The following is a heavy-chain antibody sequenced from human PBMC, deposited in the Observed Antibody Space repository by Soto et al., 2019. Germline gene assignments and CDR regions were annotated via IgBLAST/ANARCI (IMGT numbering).Heavy chain of an antibody. V-gene: IGHV4-34*01. J-gene: IGHJ5*02. CDR2: INHVGIT. CDR3: ARAHDVWGGRQQPIDA. CDR1: GGSFRGFY. Sequence: SETLSLTCAVSGGSFRGFYWTWIRQSPGKGLEWLGDINHVGITNYTPSLKSRVNIPVDTSKSQCSLKLSSVTASDTAVYYCARAHDVWGGRQQPIDAWGQGTLVTVSS. D-gene: IGHD2-15*01.